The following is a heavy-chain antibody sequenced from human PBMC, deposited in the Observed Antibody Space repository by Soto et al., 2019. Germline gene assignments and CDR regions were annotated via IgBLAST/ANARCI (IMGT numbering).Heavy chain of an antibody. V-gene: IGHV4-30-2*01. CDR3: AAYYYDSSGYYSDY. D-gene: IGHD3-22*01. J-gene: IGHJ4*02. CDR1: GGSISSGGYS. Sequence: SETLSLSCAVSGGSISSGGYSWSWIRQPPGKGLEWIGYIYHSGSTYYNPSLKSRVTISVDRSKNQFSLKLSSVTAADTAVYYCAAYYYDSSGYYSDYWGQGTLVTVSS. CDR2: IYHSGST.